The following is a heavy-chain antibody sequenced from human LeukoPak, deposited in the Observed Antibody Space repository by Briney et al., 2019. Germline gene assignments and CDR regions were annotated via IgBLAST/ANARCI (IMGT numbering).Heavy chain of an antibody. J-gene: IGHJ4*02. CDR1: GFTFSSYS. CDR3: ASILTGRFDY. Sequence: GGSPRLSCAASGFTFSSYSMNWVRQAPGKGLEWVSSISSSSSYIYYADSVKGRLTISRDNAKNSLYLQMNSLRAEDTAVYYCASILTGRFDYWGQGTLVTVSS. V-gene: IGHV3-21*01. D-gene: IGHD3-9*01. CDR2: ISSSSSYI.